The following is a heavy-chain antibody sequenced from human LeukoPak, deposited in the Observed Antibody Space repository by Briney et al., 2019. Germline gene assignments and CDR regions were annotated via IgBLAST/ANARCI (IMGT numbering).Heavy chain of an antibody. CDR1: GFSISTTY. CDR3: ARTIVGATNDAFCV. CDR2: LDSNNRT. Sequence: GGSLRLSCAASGFSISTTYMSWVRQAPGKGPEWVAILDSNNRTYYGDSVKGRFTISRDNSKNTLYLQMNSLRAEDSAVYYCARTIVGATNDAFCVWGKGVMVTVAS. J-gene: IGHJ3*01. D-gene: IGHD1-26*01. V-gene: IGHV3-53*01.